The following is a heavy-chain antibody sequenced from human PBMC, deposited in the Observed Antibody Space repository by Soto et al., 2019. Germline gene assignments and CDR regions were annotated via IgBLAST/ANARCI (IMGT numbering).Heavy chain of an antibody. CDR1: GGSFSGYY. Sequence: QVQLQQWGAGLLKASETLSLTCAVYGGSFSGYYWSWIRQPPGKGLEWIGKISHSGSSNSNPSLKSRVTISIDTSNNQCSLKLGSVTAADTAVYYCAPETVTTTGWWFDPWGQGTLVTVSS. J-gene: IGHJ5*02. CDR2: ISHSGSS. CDR3: APETVTTTGWWFDP. D-gene: IGHD4-17*01. V-gene: IGHV4-34*01.